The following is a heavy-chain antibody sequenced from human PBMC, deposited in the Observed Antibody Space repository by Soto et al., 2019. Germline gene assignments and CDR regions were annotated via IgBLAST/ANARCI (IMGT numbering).Heavy chain of an antibody. J-gene: IGHJ4*01. V-gene: IGHV3-72*01. CDR3: AKTATYVDDYDNTGYSSEDY. CDR2: IRDKANSYTT. D-gene: IGHD3-22*01. Sequence: PGGSLRLSCAASGFTFSDSYMDWVRQAPGKGLEWVGRIRDKANSYTTEYAASVKGRFTISRDDSKNSLSLQMNSLRAEDTAMYYCAKTATYVDDYDNTGYSSEDYWGPGTPVTVSS. CDR1: GFTFSDSY.